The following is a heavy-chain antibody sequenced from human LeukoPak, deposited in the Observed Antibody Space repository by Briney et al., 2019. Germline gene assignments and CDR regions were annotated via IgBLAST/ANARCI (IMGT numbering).Heavy chain of an antibody. CDR1: GITLSNYG. CDR3: AREGVATIPDNWFDP. J-gene: IGHJ5*02. D-gene: IGHD5-12*01. V-gene: IGHV4-34*01. CDR2: INHSGST. Sequence: PGGSLRLSCAVSGITLSNYGMTWVRQAPGKGLEWIGEINHSGSTNYNPSLKSRVTISVDTSKNQFSLKLSSVTAADTAVYYCAREGVATIPDNWFDPWGQGTLVTVSS.